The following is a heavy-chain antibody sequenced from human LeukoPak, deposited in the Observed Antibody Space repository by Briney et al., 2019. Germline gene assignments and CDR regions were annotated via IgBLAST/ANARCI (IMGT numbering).Heavy chain of an antibody. CDR2: ISNSGTTI. Sequence: GGSLRLSCAASGFTFSSYEMNWVRQAPGKGLEWVSYISNSGTTIYYADSVKGRFTISRDNAKSSLYLQMNSLRAEDTAVYYCARDSRTYYYGSGSYHWFDPWGQGTLVTVSS. CDR3: ARDSRTYYYGSGSYHWFDP. V-gene: IGHV3-48*03. CDR1: GFTFSSYE. D-gene: IGHD3-10*01. J-gene: IGHJ5*02.